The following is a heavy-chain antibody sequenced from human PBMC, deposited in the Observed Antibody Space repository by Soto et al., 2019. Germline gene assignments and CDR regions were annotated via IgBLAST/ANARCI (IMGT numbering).Heavy chain of an antibody. Sequence: PSDTLSLTCTVSGGSISSYYCSWIRQPPGKVLEWIGSIYHSGSTYYNPSLKSRVTISVDTSKNQFSLKLSSVTAADTAVYYCARGQCYGIDVWGQGTTVTVSS. V-gene: IGHV4-59*08. CDR3: ARGQCYGIDV. CDR1: GGSISSYY. D-gene: IGHD6-19*01. J-gene: IGHJ6*02. CDR2: IYHSGST.